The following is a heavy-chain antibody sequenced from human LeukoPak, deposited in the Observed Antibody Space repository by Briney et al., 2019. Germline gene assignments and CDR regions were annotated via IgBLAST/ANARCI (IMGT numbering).Heavy chain of an antibody. V-gene: IGHV4-39*07. Sequence: SETLSLTCTVSGGSISSSSYYWGWIRQPPGKGLEWIGEISHSGSTNYNPSLKSRVTISVDTSKNQFSLKLSSVTAADTAVYYCARGTYYYDSSGYYHGYYFDYWGQGTLVTVSS. CDR2: ISHSGST. CDR1: GGSISSSSYY. CDR3: ARGTYYYDSSGYYHGYYFDY. J-gene: IGHJ4*02. D-gene: IGHD3-22*01.